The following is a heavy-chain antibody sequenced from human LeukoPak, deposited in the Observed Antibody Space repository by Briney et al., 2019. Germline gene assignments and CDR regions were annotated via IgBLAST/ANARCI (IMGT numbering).Heavy chain of an antibody. CDR3: ARAKGYTYGRDFYFYYGMDV. J-gene: IGHJ6*02. CDR2: ISYIGNT. D-gene: IGHD5-18*01. V-gene: IGHV4-59*13. Sequence: PSETLSLTCTVSGGSISNYYWSWIRQPPGKGLEWIGYISYIGNTNYSPSLKSRVTISIDTSENQLSLKLCSVTAADTAVYYCARAKGYTYGRDFYFYYGMDVWGQGTTVTVSS. CDR1: GGSISNYY.